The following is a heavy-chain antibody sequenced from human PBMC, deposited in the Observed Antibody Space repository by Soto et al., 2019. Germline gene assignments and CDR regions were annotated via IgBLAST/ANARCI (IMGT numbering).Heavy chain of an antibody. CDR1: GFTFSSYG. CDR3: AKDSTIFGEGVSY. D-gene: IGHD3-3*01. CDR2: ISYDGSNK. Sequence: QVQLVESGGGVVQPGRSLRLSCAASGFTFSSYGMHWVRQAPGKGLEWVAVISYDGSNKYYADSVEGRFTISRDNSKNTLYLQMNSLRAEDTAVYYCAKDSTIFGEGVSYWGQGTLVTVSS. V-gene: IGHV3-30*18. J-gene: IGHJ4*02.